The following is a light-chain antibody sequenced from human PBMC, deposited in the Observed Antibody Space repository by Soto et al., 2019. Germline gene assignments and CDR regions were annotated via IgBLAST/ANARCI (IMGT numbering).Light chain of an antibody. CDR3: GTWDSSLSAYV. CDR2: DNN. V-gene: IGLV1-51*01. Sequence: VLTQPPSGSAAPGQKVTISCSGSSSNIGNNYVSWYQQLPGTAPKLLIYDNNKRPSGIPDRFSGSKSGTSATLGITGLQTGDEADYYCGTWDSSLSAYVFGTGTKVTVL. CDR1: SSNIGNNY. J-gene: IGLJ1*01.